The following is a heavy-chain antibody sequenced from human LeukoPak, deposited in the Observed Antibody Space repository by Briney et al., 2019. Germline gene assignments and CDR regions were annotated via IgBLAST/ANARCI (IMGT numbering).Heavy chain of an antibody. D-gene: IGHD6-19*01. CDR3: AKGRGSGWPYYFDY. CDR2: IKHDGSEK. V-gene: IGHV3-7*03. J-gene: IGHJ4*02. CDR1: GFTFSRHW. Sequence: GGSLRLSCAASGFTFSRHWMTWVRQAPGKGLEWVANIKHDGSEKNYVDSVKGRFTISRDNAKNTLYLQMNSLRAEDTAVYYCAKGRGSGWPYYFDYWGQGTLVSVSS.